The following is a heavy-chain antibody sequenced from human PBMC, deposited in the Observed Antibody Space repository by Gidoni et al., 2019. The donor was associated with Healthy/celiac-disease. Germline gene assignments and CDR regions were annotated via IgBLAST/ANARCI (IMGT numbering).Heavy chain of an antibody. CDR2: INHSGST. J-gene: IGHJ4*02. CDR1: GWSFSGYY. Sequence: QVQLQQWGAGLLTPSETLSLTYAVYGWSFSGYYWIWISQPPGKGLEGIGEINHSGSTNYNPSLKSRVTISVDTSKNQFSLKLSSVTAADTAVYYCASFTMVRGVYKFDYWGQGTLVTVSS. D-gene: IGHD3-10*01. CDR3: ASFTMVRGVYKFDY. V-gene: IGHV4-34*01.